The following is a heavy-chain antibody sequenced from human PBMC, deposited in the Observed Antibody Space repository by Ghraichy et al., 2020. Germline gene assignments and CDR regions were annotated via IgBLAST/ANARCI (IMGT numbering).Heavy chain of an antibody. Sequence: SETLSLSCTVSGGSISSSSHSWAWIRQPPGKGLELIGTIEYSGTTYYNPSLKSRVSISVDTSKIQFFLNLRSVTAADTAVYSCARQVATGTARGYIDCWGLGTLVTVSS. D-gene: IGHD1-1*01. CDR2: IEYSGTT. J-gene: IGHJ4*02. CDR1: GGSISSSSHS. V-gene: IGHV4-39*01. CDR3: ARQVATGTARGYIDC.